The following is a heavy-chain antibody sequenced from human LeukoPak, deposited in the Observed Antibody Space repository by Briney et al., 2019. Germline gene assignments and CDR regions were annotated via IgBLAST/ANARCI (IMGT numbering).Heavy chain of an antibody. CDR3: ARDHYCSGGSCLSLGMDV. CDR1: GFTISSYS. V-gene: IGHV3-21*01. J-gene: IGHJ6*02. Sequence: GGSLRLSCVASGFTISSYSMNWVRQAPGEGLEWVSGISSGSRYIYYADSVKGRFTISRDNAKDSLYLQMNSLRVEDTAVYYCARDHYCSGGSCLSLGMDVWGQGATVTVSS. CDR2: ISSGSRYI. D-gene: IGHD2-15*01.